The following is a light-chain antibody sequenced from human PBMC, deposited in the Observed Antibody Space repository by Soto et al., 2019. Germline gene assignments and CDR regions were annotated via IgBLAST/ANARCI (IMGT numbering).Light chain of an antibody. J-gene: IGKJ2*01. CDR3: HQYGSSPLYT. CDR1: QSVSSSY. V-gene: IGKV3-20*01. Sequence: EIVLTQSPGTLSLSPGERATLSCRASQSVSSSYLAWYQQKPGQAPRLLIYGASSRATGIPDRFSGSGSGTDFSLLISRLEPEDFSVYYCHQYGSSPLYTFGQGTKLEIK. CDR2: GAS.